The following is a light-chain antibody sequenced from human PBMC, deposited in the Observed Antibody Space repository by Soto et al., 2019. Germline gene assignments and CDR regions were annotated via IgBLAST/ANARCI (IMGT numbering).Light chain of an antibody. CDR1: SSNIGNNY. V-gene: IGLV1-51*01. J-gene: IGLJ1*01. CDR3: TSHAGSNNYV. Sequence: QSVLTQPPSVSVAPGQKVTISCSGSSSNIGNNYVSWYQQLPGTAPKLLIYDNNKRPSGIPDRFSGSKSGTSATLGITGLQTGDEADYYCTSHAGSNNYVFGTGTKVTVL. CDR2: DNN.